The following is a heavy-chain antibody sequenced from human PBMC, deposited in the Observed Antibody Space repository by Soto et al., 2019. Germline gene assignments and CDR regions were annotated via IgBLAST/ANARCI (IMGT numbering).Heavy chain of an antibody. J-gene: IGHJ4*02. CDR3: ARGTRITIPPGPFDY. D-gene: IGHD2-21*01. V-gene: IGHV1-46*01. Sequence: GASVKVSCKASGYTFTSYYMHWVRQAPGQGLEWMGIINPSGGSTSYAQKFQGRVTMTRDTSTSTVYMELSSLRSEDTAVYYCARGTRITIPPGPFDYWGQGTLVTVSS. CDR1: GYTFTSYY. CDR2: INPSGGST.